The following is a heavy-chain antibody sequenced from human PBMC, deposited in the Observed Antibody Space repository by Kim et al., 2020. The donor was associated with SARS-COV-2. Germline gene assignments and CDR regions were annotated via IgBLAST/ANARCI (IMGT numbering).Heavy chain of an antibody. CDR3: ASPRPYYYDSSGYQIIPSFYFDY. J-gene: IGHJ4*02. CDR1: GGSISSSSYY. CDR2: IYYSGST. V-gene: IGHV4-39*07. Sequence: SETLSLTCTXSGGSISSSSYYWGWIRQPPGKGLEWIGSIYYSGSTYYNPSLKSRVTISVDTSKNQFSLKLSSVTAADTAVYYCASPRPYYYDSSGYQIIPSFYFDYWGQGTLVTVSS. D-gene: IGHD3-22*01.